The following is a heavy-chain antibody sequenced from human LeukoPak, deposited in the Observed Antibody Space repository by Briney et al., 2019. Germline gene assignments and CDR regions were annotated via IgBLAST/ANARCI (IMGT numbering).Heavy chain of an antibody. J-gene: IGHJ4*02. CDR1: GGSISSGSYY. V-gene: IGHV4-61*02. D-gene: IGHD1-1*01. CDR2: IYTSGST. Sequence: PSETLSLTCTVSGGSISSGSYYWSCIRQPAGKGLEWIGRIYTSGSTNYNPSLKSRVTISVDTSKNQFSLKLSSVTAADTAVYYCARTYNWNDHSLDYWGQGTLVTVSS. CDR3: ARTYNWNDHSLDY.